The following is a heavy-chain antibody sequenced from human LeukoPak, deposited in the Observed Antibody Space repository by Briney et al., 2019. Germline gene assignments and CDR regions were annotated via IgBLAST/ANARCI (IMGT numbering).Heavy chain of an antibody. CDR2: IYSGGST. Sequence: PGGSLRLSCAVSRFTVSSNFMSWVRQAPGKGLEWVSVIYSGGSTYYADSVKGRFTISRDNSKNTLYLQMNSLRAEDTAVYYCATNDYGDYLFDYWGQGTLVTVSS. D-gene: IGHD4-17*01. CDR1: RFTVSSNF. CDR3: ATNDYGDYLFDY. J-gene: IGHJ4*02. V-gene: IGHV3-66*01.